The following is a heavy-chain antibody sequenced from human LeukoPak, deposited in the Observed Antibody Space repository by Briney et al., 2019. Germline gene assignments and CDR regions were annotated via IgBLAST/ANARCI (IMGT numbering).Heavy chain of an antibody. Sequence: ASVKVSCKASGYTFTSYGISWVRQPPGQGLEWMGLISTYNGNTNYAQKLQGRVTMTTVTSTSTAYMELTSLRSDDTAVYYCARASVLFSSGWYPGDYWGQGTLVTVSS. CDR2: ISTYNGNT. V-gene: IGHV1-18*01. D-gene: IGHD6-19*01. J-gene: IGHJ4*02. CDR3: ARASVLFSSGWYPGDY. CDR1: GYTFTSYG.